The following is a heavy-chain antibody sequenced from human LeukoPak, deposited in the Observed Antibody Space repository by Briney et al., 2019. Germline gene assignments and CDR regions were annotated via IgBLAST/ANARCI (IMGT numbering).Heavy chain of an antibody. J-gene: IGHJ4*02. CDR1: GFTFDDYG. D-gene: IGHD3-22*01. CDR3: ARVFGYDSSGWFDY. Sequence: GGSLRLSCAASGFTFDDYGMSWVRQAPGKGPEWVSGINWNGGSTGYADSVKGRFTISRDNAKNSLYLQMNSLRAEDTALYYCARVFGYDSSGWFDYWGQGTLVTVSS. V-gene: IGHV3-20*04. CDR2: INWNGGST.